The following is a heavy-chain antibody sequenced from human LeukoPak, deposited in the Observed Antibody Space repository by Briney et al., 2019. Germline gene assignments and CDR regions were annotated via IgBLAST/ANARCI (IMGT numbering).Heavy chain of an antibody. CDR3: GRDIATAVDY. CDR2: ISYSGSTT. D-gene: IGHD6-13*01. J-gene: IGHJ4*02. Sequence: PGGSLRLSCAASGFTFTNFEMNWVRQAPGKGLEWVSYISYSGSTTSYADSVKGRFTISRDNAKNTLYLQMNSLRAEDTAIYYCGRDIATAVDYWGLGTLVTVSS. CDR1: GFTFTNFE. V-gene: IGHV3-48*03.